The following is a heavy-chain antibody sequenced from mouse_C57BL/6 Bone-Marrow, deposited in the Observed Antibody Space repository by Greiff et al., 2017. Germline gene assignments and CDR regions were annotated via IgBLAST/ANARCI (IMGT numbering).Heavy chain of an antibody. CDR3: TTLGYGSYYYAMDY. D-gene: IGHD1-1*01. V-gene: IGHV14-4*01. CDR1: GFNIKDDY. J-gene: IGHJ4*01. CDR2: IDPENGDT. Sequence: EVQLQQSGAELVRPGASVKLSCTASGFNIKDDYMHWVKQRPEQGLEWIGWIDPENGDTEYASKFQGKATITADTSSNTAYLQLSSLTSEDTAVYYCTTLGYGSYYYAMDYWGQGTSVTVSS.